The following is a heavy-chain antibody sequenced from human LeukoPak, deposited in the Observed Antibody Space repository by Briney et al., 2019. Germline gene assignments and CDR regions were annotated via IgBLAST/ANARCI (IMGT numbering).Heavy chain of an antibody. CDR3: ARAGEDYYDSTGLFDC. J-gene: IGHJ4*02. CDR1: GGSISSGSYY. V-gene: IGHV4-61*02. Sequence: PSQTLSLTCIVSGGSISSGSYYWNWIRQPAGQGLEWIGRIYTSGSTNYNPSLKSRVTISLDTSKNQFSLKLNSVTAADTALYYCARAGEDYYDSTGLFDCWGPGTLVTVSS. CDR2: IYTSGST. D-gene: IGHD3-22*01.